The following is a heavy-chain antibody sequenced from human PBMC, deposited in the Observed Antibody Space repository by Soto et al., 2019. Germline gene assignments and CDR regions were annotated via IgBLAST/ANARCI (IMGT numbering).Heavy chain of an antibody. D-gene: IGHD2-2*01. CDR3: ARDSLHIVVVPAAMHDYYYYMDV. CDR1: GFTFSSYS. V-gene: IGHV3-21*01. J-gene: IGHJ6*03. CDR2: ISSSSSYI. Sequence: EVQLVESGGGLVKPGGSLRLSCAASGFTFSSYSMNWVRQAPGKGLEWVPSISSSSSYIYYADSVKGRFTISRDNAQNSLYLQMNSLRAEDTAVYYCARDSLHIVVVPAAMHDYYYYMDVWGKGTTVTVSS.